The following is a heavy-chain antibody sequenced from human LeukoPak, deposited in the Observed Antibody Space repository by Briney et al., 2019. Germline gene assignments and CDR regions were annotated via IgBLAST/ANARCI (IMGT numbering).Heavy chain of an antibody. J-gene: IGHJ4*02. CDR1: GYTLAEVS. Sequence: ASVKVSCKVSGYTLAEVSIHWVRLAPGRGREGMGGFDPEDGETFYAQKFQGRVSMTEDTSTDTANMDLSSLRSEDTAVYYCATGGTYYYGNTTYHTFDYWGQGTLLTVSS. V-gene: IGHV1-24*01. CDR2: FDPEDGET. CDR3: ATGGTYYYGNTTYHTFDY. D-gene: IGHD3-10*01.